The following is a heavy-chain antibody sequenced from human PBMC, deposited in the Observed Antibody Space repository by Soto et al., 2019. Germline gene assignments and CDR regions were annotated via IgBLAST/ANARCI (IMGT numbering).Heavy chain of an antibody. J-gene: IGHJ4*02. D-gene: IGHD3-16*01. V-gene: IGHV4-39*01. CDR3: ARGFGRSHFDY. CDR2: FHYSGST. Sequence: SETLSLTCTVSGGSISSRDSYWGWIRQPPGKGLEWIGSFHYSGSTYYNPSLKSRVTISVDTSKNQLSLRVTSVTAADTAVYYCARGFGRSHFDYWGQGTLVTVS. CDR1: GGSISSRDSY.